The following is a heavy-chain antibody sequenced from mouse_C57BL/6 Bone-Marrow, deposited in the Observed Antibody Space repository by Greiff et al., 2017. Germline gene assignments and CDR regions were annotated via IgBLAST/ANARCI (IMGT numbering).Heavy chain of an antibody. V-gene: IGHV1-69*01. CDR1: GYTFTSYW. CDR3: AREGSIPWFAY. D-gene: IGHD2-10*02. Sequence: VQLQQPGAELVMPGASVKLSCKASGYTFTSYWMHWVKQRPGQGLEWIGEIDPSDSYTNYNQKFKGKSTLTVYKSSSTAYMQLSSLTSEDSAVYYCAREGSIPWFAYWGQGTLVTVSA. CDR2: IDPSDSYT. J-gene: IGHJ3*01.